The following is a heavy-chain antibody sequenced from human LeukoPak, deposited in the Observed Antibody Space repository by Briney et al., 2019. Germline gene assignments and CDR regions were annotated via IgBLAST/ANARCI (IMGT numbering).Heavy chain of an antibody. D-gene: IGHD1-26*01. J-gene: IGHJ4*02. CDR3: ARDKVVGATYFDY. V-gene: IGHV3-7*01. Sequence: QPGGSLRLSCVASGFTFRSYWMSWVRQAPGKGLEWVANIKQDGGEIYYVDCVKGRFTMSKDNAKNSLYLQMNSLRAEDTAVYYCARDKVVGATYFDYWGQGTLVTVSS. CDR1: GFTFRSYW. CDR2: IKQDGGEI.